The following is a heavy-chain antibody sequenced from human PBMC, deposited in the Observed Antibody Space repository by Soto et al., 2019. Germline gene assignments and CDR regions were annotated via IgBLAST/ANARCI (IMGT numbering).Heavy chain of an antibody. D-gene: IGHD6-19*01. V-gene: IGHV3-30*18. J-gene: IGHJ4*02. CDR2: ISYDGSNK. Sequence: GGSLRLSCAASGFTFSSYGMHWVRQAPGKGLEWVAVISYDGSNKYYADSVKGRFTISRDNSKNTLYLQMNSLRAEDTAVYYCAKDSVVAGPGSFDYWGQGTLVTVSS. CDR3: AKDSVVAGPGSFDY. CDR1: GFTFSSYG.